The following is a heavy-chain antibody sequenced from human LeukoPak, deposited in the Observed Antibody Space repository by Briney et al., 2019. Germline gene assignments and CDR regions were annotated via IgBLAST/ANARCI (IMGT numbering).Heavy chain of an antibody. CDR2: IIPIFGTA. J-gene: IGHJ6*03. D-gene: IGHD2-2*01. CDR1: GGTFSSYA. CDR3: ASCPLGCSSTSCYSRSPLYYYYYYMDV. V-gene: IGHV1-69*13. Sequence: SVKVSCKASGGTFSSYAISWVRQAPGQGLEWMGGIIPIFGTANYAQKFQGRVTITADESTSTAYMELSSLRSEDTAVYYCASCPLGCSSTSCYSRSPLYYYYYYMDVWGKGTTVTVSS.